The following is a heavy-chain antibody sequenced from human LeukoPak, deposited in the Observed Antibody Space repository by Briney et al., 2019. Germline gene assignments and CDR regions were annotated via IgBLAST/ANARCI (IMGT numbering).Heavy chain of an antibody. CDR1: GGSISSYY. CDR2: IYYSGST. V-gene: IGHV4-59*12. J-gene: IGHJ5*02. CDR3: AREVYGSGSWRYNWFDP. D-gene: IGHD3-10*01. Sequence: SETLSLTCTVSGGSISSYYWSWIRQPPGKGLEWIGYIYYSGSTNYNPSLKSRVTISVDTSKNQFSLKLSSVTAADTAVYYCAREVYGSGSWRYNWFDPWGQGTLVTVSS.